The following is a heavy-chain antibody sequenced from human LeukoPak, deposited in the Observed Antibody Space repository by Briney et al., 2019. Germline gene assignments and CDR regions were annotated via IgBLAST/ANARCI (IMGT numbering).Heavy chain of an antibody. J-gene: IGHJ4*02. D-gene: IGHD3-9*01. CDR1: GGSFSGYY. Sequence: SETLSLTCAVYGGSFSGYYWSWIRQPPGKGLEWIGEINHSGSTNYNPSLKSRVTISVDTSKNQFSLKLSSVTAADTAVYYCAATPHYDILTGYYDYWGQGTLVTVSS. V-gene: IGHV4-34*01. CDR3: AATPHYDILTGYYDY. CDR2: INHSGST.